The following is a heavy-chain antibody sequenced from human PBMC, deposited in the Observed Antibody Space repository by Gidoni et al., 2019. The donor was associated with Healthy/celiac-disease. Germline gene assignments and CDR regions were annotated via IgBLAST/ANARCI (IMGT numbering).Heavy chain of an antibody. CDR2: IIPILGTA. V-gene: IGHV1-69*08. Sequence: QVQLVQSGAEVKKPGSSVKVSCKASGGTFSSYTISWVRQAPGQGLEWMGRIIPILGTANYAQKFQGRVTITADKSTSTAYMELSSLRSEDTAVYYCARMVIGGTTGDWFDPWGQGTLVTVSS. J-gene: IGHJ5*02. CDR1: GGTFSSYT. D-gene: IGHD3-16*02. CDR3: ARMVIGGTTGDWFDP.